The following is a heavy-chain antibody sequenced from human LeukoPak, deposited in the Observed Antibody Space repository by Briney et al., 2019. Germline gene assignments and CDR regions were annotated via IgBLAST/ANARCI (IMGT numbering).Heavy chain of an antibody. Sequence: SETLSLTCTVSGGSISSYYWSWIRQPPGKGLEWIGYIYYSGSTNYNPSLKSRVTISVDTSKNQFSLKLSSVTAADTAVYYCARVTTIKYSSSMNDYWGQGTLVTVSS. J-gene: IGHJ4*02. CDR1: GGSISSYY. CDR2: IYYSGST. V-gene: IGHV4-59*12. D-gene: IGHD6-13*01. CDR3: ARVTTIKYSSSMNDY.